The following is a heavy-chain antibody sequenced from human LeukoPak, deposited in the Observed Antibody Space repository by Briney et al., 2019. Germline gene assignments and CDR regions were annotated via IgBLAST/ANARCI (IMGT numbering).Heavy chain of an antibody. V-gene: IGHV1-2*02. J-gene: IGHJ6*03. Sequence: ASVKVSCKASGYTFTGYYMHGVRQAPGQGLEWMGWINPNSGGTNYAQKFQGRVTMTRDTSISTAYMELSRLRSDDTAVYYCAREMRGTIFGAGNDMDVWGKGTTVTVSS. CDR3: AREMRGTIFGAGNDMDV. CDR2: INPNSGGT. D-gene: IGHD3-3*01. CDR1: GYTFTGYY.